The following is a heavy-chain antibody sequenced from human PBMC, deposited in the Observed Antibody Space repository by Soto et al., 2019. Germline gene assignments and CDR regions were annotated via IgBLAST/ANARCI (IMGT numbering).Heavy chain of an antibody. Sequence: QVQLQESGPGLVKPSETLSLTCTVSGGSINSHYWGWIRQPQGKGLELIVYIFYTGRTEYNPSLRSRVTISLDTSKTQFPLGLASVTAAYTATYVCARATGGTGPDYWGQGTLVTVSS. CDR3: ARATGGTGPDY. CDR2: IFYTGRT. J-gene: IGHJ4*02. CDR1: GGSINSHY. D-gene: IGHD1-1*01. V-gene: IGHV4-59*11.